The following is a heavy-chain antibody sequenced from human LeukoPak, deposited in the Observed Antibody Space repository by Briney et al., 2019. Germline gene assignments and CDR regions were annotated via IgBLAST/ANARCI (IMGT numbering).Heavy chain of an antibody. D-gene: IGHD1-26*01. CDR1: GFTLRSYW. CDR2: IKEDGSEK. Sequence: GGSLRLSCAASGFTLRSYWMSWVREAPGKGGEWGANIKEDGSEKYYVDSVKGRFTISRDNAQNSVYLQMNSLTAEDTALYYCARDWVAGVPFDAFDIWGQGTMVSVSS. CDR3: ARDWVAGVPFDAFDI. V-gene: IGHV3-7*03. J-gene: IGHJ3*02.